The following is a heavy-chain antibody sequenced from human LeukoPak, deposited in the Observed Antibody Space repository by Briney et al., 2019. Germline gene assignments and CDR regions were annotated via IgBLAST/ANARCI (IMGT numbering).Heavy chain of an antibody. D-gene: IGHD1-26*01. CDR3: ATYSGSYLGY. CDR2: IIPIFGTA. J-gene: IGHJ4*02. Sequence: SVKVSCKASGGTFISYAISGVRQAPGQGLEWMGGIIPIFGTANYAQKFQGRVTITADESTSTAYMELSSLRSEDTAVYYCATYSGSYLGYWGQGTLVTVSS. CDR1: GGTFISYA. V-gene: IGHV1-69*01.